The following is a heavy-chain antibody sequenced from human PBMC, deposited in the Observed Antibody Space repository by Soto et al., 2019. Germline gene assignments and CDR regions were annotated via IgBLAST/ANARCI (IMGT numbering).Heavy chain of an antibody. V-gene: IGHV3-30*18. Sequence: QVPLVESGGGVVQPGRSLRLSCAASGFTFSSYGMHWVRQAPGKGLEWVAVISYDGSNQYYADSVKGRFTISRDNSKNPLYRQMDRLRADDTAVYYCAKGFRYVRHEHYYYGMDVWGRGTTVTVSS. CDR1: GFTFSSYG. J-gene: IGHJ6*02. CDR2: ISYDGSNQ. CDR3: AKGFRYVRHEHYYYGMDV. D-gene: IGHD1-1*01.